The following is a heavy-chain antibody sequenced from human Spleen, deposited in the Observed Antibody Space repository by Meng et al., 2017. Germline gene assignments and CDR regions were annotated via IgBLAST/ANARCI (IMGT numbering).Heavy chain of an antibody. CDR3: ARGPTTMAHDFDY. J-gene: IGHJ4*02. V-gene: IGHV4-34*01. CDR1: VGSFSDYY. CDR2: INHSGST. Sequence: QVQLQQWGAGLLKPSATLSLTCVVSVGSFSDYYWSWIRQPPGKGLEWIGEINHSGSTNYNPSLENRATISVDTSQNNLSLKLSSVTAADSAVYYCARGPTTMAHDFDYWGQGTLVTVSS. D-gene: IGHD4-11*01.